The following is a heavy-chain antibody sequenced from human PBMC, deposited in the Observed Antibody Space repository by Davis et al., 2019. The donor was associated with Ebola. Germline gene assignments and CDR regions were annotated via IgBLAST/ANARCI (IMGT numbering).Heavy chain of an antibody. J-gene: IGHJ6*02. D-gene: IGHD3-9*01. CDR3: ARDILTVAIDYGMEV. V-gene: IGHV3-21*01. CDR1: GFTFSSYS. CDR2: ISSRDDYT. Sequence: GESLKISCAASGFTFSSYSMNWVRQIPGKGLEWVASISSRDDYTNYVESVRGRFVITRDNAKNSLYLQMNSLKAEDTAMYYCARDILTVAIDYGMEVWGQGTTVTVSS.